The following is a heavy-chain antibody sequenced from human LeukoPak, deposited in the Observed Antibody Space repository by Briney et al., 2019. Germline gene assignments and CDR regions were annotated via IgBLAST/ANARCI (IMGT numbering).Heavy chain of an antibody. CDR1: GFTFSSYA. D-gene: IGHD2-21*02. Sequence: PGGSLRLSCAASGFTFSSYAMFWVRQAPGKGLEFVSAISSNGGSTYYANSVKGRFTISRDNSKNTLYLQMGSLRADDMSVYYCARVCGGDCWYAFDIWGRGTMVTVSS. J-gene: IGHJ3*02. CDR3: ARVCGGDCWYAFDI. CDR2: ISSNGGST. V-gene: IGHV3-64*01.